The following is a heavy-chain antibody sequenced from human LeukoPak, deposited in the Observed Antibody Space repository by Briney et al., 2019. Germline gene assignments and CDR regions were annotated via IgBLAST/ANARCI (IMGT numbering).Heavy chain of an antibody. CDR2: IIPIFGTA. J-gene: IGHJ6*03. Sequence: GASVKVSCKASGGTFSSYAISWVRQAPGQGLEWMGGIIPIFGTANYAQKFQGRVTITTDESTSTAYMELSSLRSEDTAVYYCASGYYYGSGSYYPYYYYYMDVWGKGTTVTVSS. V-gene: IGHV1-69*05. D-gene: IGHD3-10*01. CDR1: GGTFSSYA. CDR3: ASGYYYGSGSYYPYYYYYMDV.